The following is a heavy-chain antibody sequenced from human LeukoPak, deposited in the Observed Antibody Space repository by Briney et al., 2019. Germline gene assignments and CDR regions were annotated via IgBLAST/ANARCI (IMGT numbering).Heavy chain of an antibody. CDR3: ARGPAAAGTGFDY. V-gene: IGHV1-8*01. CDR1: GYTFTSYD. D-gene: IGHD6-13*01. CDR2: VNPNSGNT. Sequence: GASVKVSCKASGYTFTSYDINWVRQATGQGLEGMGWVNPNSGNTGYAQKFQGRVTMTRNTSISTAYMELSSLRSEDTAVYYCARGPAAAGTGFDYWGQGTLVTVSS. J-gene: IGHJ4*02.